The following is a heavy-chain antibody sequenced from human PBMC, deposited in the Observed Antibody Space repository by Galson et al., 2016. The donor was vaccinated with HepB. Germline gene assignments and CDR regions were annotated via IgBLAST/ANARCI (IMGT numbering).Heavy chain of an antibody. Sequence: SLRLSCAASGFTFSNYWMYWVRQAPGKGLVWVSRTTTDGRITGYADSVKGRFTISRANGKKTRYLQMNSLRAEDTALYYWAGGRRGAIRYFFDSWGQGTLVTVSS. D-gene: IGHD3-10*01. CDR3: AGGRRGAIRYFFDS. CDR1: GFTFSNYW. J-gene: IGHJ4*02. V-gene: IGHV3-74*01. CDR2: TTTDGRIT.